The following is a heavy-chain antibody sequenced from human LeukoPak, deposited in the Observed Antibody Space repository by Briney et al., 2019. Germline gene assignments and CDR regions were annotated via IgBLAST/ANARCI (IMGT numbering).Heavy chain of an antibody. V-gene: IGHV3-23*01. CDR2: INGAGDNT. Sequence: GGSLRLSCAASGFTVSSNYMSWVRQAPGKGLEWVSTINGAGDNTRYAETVKGRFAISRDNSKNTLYLHMSDLRAEDTAIYYCAKVTVCFGCYLDFWGQGTPVTVSS. D-gene: IGHD3-16*01. CDR3: AKVTVCFGCYLDF. CDR1: GFTVSSNY. J-gene: IGHJ4*02.